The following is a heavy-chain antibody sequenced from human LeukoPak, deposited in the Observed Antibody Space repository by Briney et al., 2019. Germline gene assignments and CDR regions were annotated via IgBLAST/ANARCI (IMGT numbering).Heavy chain of an antibody. Sequence: SETLSLTCAVYGGPFNGYYWSWIRQTPGKGLEWIATIYFTGSTFFNSSLKSRLTISIDTSKNQFSLRLTSVTVADTAVFYCAGVSVAGTFYFDPWGQGTLVTVSS. CDR3: AGVSVAGTFYFDP. V-gene: IGHV4-34*01. CDR2: IYFTGST. D-gene: IGHD6-19*01. CDR1: GGPFNGYY. J-gene: IGHJ5*01.